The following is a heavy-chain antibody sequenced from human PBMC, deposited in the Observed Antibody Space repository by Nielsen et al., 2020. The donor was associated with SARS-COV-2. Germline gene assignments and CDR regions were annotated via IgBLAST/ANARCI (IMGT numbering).Heavy chain of an antibody. V-gene: IGHV3-9*01. CDR2: ISWNSGSI. Sequence: SLKISCAASGFTFDDYAMHWVRQAPGKGLEWVSGISWNSGSIGYADSVKGRFTISRDNAKNSLYLQMNSLRAEDTAVYYCARVEMATDPDGYYYYYMDVWGKGTTVTVSS. J-gene: IGHJ6*03. D-gene: IGHD5-24*01. CDR3: ARVEMATDPDGYYYYYMDV. CDR1: GFTFDDYA.